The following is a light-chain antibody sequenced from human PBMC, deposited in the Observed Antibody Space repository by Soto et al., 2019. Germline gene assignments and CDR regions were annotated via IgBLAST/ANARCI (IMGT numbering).Light chain of an antibody. J-gene: IGLJ1*01. Sequence: QSALTQPRSVSGSPGQSVTISCTGTSSDVGGYNYVSWYQQHPGKAPKLMIYDVSKRPSGVPDRFSGSKSGNTASLTISGIQAEDEADYYCCSYAGSYTDVFGTATKLT. CDR3: CSYAGSYTDV. CDR2: DVS. CDR1: SSDVGGYNY. V-gene: IGLV2-11*01.